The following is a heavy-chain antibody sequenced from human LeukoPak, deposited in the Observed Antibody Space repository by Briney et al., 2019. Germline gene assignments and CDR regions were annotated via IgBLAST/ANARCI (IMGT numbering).Heavy chain of an antibody. D-gene: IGHD5-24*01. CDR1: GFPFSSYW. Sequence: GGSLRLSCVASGFPFSSYWMTWDRQAPGKGLEWVANIKQDGSKKSYVDSVKGRFTISRDNSKNSLYLQMNSLRAEDTAIYYCTRVGYIDEGIDYWGQGTLVTVSS. V-gene: IGHV3-7*04. CDR3: TRVGYIDEGIDY. CDR2: IKQDGSKK. J-gene: IGHJ4*02.